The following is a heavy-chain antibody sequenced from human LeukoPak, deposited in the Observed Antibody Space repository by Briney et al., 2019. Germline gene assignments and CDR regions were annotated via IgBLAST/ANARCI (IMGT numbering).Heavy chain of an antibody. CDR3: ARALPRGGSRNPRSGMDV. J-gene: IGHJ6*02. CDR2: IYYSGST. V-gene: IGHV4-31*03. Sequence: PSQTLSLTCTVSGGSISSGGYYWSWIRQHPGKGLEWIGYIYYSGSTNYSPSLKSRVTMSVDTSMNQFSLKLSSVTAADAAVYYCARALPRGGSRNPRSGMDVWGQGTTVTVSS. CDR1: GGSISSGGYY. D-gene: IGHD2-15*01.